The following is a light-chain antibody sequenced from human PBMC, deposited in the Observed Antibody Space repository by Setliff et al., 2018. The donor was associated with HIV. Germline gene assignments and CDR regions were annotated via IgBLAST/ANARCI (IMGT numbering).Light chain of an antibody. CDR3: SSYTSSGTYV. V-gene: IGLV2-14*03. CDR1: SSDVGVHNY. CDR2: DVT. J-gene: IGLJ1*01. Sequence: QSALTQPASVSGSPGQSITISCTGSSSDVGVHNYVSWYQQHPGKAPKLIIYDVTNRPSGVSDRFSGSKSVNTASLTISGLLAEDEADYYCSSYTSSGTYVFGTGTKV.